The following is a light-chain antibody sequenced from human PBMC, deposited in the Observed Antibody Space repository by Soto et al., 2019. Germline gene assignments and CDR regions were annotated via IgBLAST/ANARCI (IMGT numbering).Light chain of an antibody. Sequence: EIVLTQSPATLSLSAGERATLSCRASQSVSSYLAWYQQKPGQAPRLLIYDASNRATGIPARFSGSGSVTDFTLTISSLEPEDFAVYYCQQRSNWATFGPGTKVDIK. J-gene: IGKJ3*01. CDR1: QSVSSY. V-gene: IGKV3-11*01. CDR2: DAS. CDR3: QQRSNWAT.